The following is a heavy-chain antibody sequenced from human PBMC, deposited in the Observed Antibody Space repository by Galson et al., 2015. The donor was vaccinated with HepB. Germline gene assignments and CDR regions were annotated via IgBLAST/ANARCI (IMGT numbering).Heavy chain of an antibody. CDR2: VKSTTDGGTT. Sequence: SLRLSCAGSGFRFKNAWMSWVRQAPGKGLEWVGRVKSTTDGGTTDYAAPVKGRFTISRDDSKTTPSLQMNSLKTEDTAVYYCTTDVAVDTLMGAVVSGGFDHWGQGTLVTVSS. CDR1: GFRFKNAW. V-gene: IGHV3-15*01. D-gene: IGHD5-18*01. CDR3: TTDVAVDTLMGAVVSGGFDH. J-gene: IGHJ4*02.